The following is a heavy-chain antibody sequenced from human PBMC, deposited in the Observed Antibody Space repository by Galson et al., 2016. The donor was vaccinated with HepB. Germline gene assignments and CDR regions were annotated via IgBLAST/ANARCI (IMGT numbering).Heavy chain of an antibody. CDR3: VREELLFDL. CDR1: GGSVSSGNYY. D-gene: IGHD1-26*01. CDR2: IYYSGST. V-gene: IGHV4-61*01. Sequence: SETLSLTCTVSGGSVSSGNYYWSWIRQPPGKGLEWIGDIYYSGSTNYKSSLKSRVTISVDTSKNQFSLKVGSVTAADTAVYYCVREELLFDLWGRGTLVTVSS. J-gene: IGHJ2*01.